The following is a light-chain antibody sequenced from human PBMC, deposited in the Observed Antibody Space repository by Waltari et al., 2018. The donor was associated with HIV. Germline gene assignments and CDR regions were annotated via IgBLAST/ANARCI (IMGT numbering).Light chain of an antibody. J-gene: IGKJ4*01. Sequence: DIQMTQSPSSLSASVGDRVTITCQASQDISNYLNWYQQKPGKAPKLLIYDASNLEPGVPSRFSGSGSGTDFTFTISSLQPEDIATYYCQQYDTLPPTFGGGTKVEIK. CDR2: DAS. CDR1: QDISNY. V-gene: IGKV1-33*01. CDR3: QQYDTLPPT.